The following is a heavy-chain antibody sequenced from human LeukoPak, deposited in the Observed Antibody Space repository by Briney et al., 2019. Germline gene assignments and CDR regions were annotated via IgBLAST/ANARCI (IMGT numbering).Heavy chain of an antibody. J-gene: IGHJ4*02. V-gene: IGHV3-7*01. D-gene: IGHD6-19*01. CDR3: AREPHIAVVTHFDY. CDR2: IKQDGSEK. CDR1: GFTFSSHW. Sequence: GGSLRLSCAASGFTFSSHWMSWVRQAPGKGLEWVANIKQDGSEKYYVDSVRGRFTISRDNAENSLFLQMNSLRAEDTAVYYCAREPHIAVVTHFDYWGQGTLVTVSS.